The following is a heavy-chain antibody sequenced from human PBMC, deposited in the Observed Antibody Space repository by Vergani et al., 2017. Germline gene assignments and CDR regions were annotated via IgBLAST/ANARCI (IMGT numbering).Heavy chain of an antibody. CDR3: AREYSSSVGFLAY. CDR2: IYTSEST. D-gene: IGHD6-6*01. V-gene: IGHV4-4*07. CDR1: GGSISPYY. J-gene: IGHJ4*02. Sequence: QVQLQEAGPGLVKPSETLSLTCIGSGGSISPYYWSWIRQPAGKGLEWIGRIYTSESTKYNPSLKSRVTMSVDTSKNQFSLKLSSVTAADTAVYYCAREYSSSVGFLAYWGQGTLVTGSS.